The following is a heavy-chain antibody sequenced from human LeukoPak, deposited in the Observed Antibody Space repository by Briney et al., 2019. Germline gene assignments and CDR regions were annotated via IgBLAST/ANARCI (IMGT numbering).Heavy chain of an antibody. V-gene: IGHV3-48*01. Sequence: PGGSLRLSCAASGFTFSAYSMNWVRQAPGKGLEWLSSINGRSSTIYYADSVKGRFTISRDNAKNSLYLQMNSLRAGDTAVYYCATVTKNGMDVWGQGTTVTVSS. J-gene: IGHJ6*02. D-gene: IGHD4-17*01. CDR1: GFTFSAYS. CDR3: ATVTKNGMDV. CDR2: INGRSSTI.